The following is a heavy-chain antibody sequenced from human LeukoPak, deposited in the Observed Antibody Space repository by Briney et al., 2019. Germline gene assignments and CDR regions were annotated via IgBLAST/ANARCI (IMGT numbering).Heavy chain of an antibody. CDR2: FSYSGST. D-gene: IGHD1-1*01. CDR1: GGSISSSGYY. V-gene: IGHV4-39*02. CDR3: ASRSQLERRAEWYYGMDV. Sequence: PSETLSLTCTVSGGSISSSGYYWGWIRQPPGKGLEWISTFSYSGSTYYNPSLESRVTISVDTSKSHFSLKLSSVTAADTAVYYCASRSQLERRAEWYYGMDVWGPGTTVTVSS. J-gene: IGHJ6*02.